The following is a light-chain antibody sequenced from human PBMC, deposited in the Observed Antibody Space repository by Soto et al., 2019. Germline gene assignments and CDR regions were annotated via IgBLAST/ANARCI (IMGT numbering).Light chain of an antibody. CDR3: QQYENSPPYT. CDR1: ESVRSSQ. V-gene: IGKV3-20*01. CDR2: SAS. Sequence: EIVLTQSPGTLSLSPGERASLSCRASESVRSSQFAWYQHKPGQAPRLLIYSASSRATGIPDRFSGSGSGTDFTLTISRLEPEDFAVYDCQQYENSPPYTFGQGTKLEIK. J-gene: IGKJ2*01.